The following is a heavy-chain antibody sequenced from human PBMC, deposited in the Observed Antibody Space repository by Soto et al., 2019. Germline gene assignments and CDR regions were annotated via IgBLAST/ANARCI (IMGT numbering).Heavy chain of an antibody. CDR1: GFTFSTDA. J-gene: IGHJ4*02. CDR3: AKRWLAEY. V-gene: IGHV3-23*01. D-gene: IGHD6-19*01. CDR2: ISGRGGAT. Sequence: LRLSCAASGFTFSTDAMSWVRQAPGKGLEWVSVISGRGGATYYADSVKGRFTSSRDNSKNTLYLQMNGLRAEDTAVYYCAKRWLAEYWGQGTLVTVSS.